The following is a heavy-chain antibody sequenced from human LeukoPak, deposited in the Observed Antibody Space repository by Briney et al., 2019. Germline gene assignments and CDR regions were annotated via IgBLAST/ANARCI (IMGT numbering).Heavy chain of an antibody. CDR1: GDSVSSNTAA. Sequence: SQTLSLTCAISGDSVSSNTAAWNWIRQSPSRGLEWLGRTCYRSKWYNDYAVSVKSRITINPDTSKNQFSLRLNSVTPEDTAVYYCARDLPPGAAGVTGPFESWGQGNLVTVSS. J-gene: IGHJ4*02. CDR2: TCYRSKWYN. CDR3: ARDLPPGAAGVTGPFES. V-gene: IGHV6-1*01. D-gene: IGHD6-13*01.